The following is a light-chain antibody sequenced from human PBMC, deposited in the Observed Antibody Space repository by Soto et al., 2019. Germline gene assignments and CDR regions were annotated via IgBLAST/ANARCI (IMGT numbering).Light chain of an antibody. CDR3: QQYTNWPPMFT. J-gene: IGKJ2*01. CDR2: GAS. CDR1: HSVSVN. V-gene: IGKV3-15*01. Sequence: IVMTQSPATLSVSPGERVTLSCRSSHSVSVNLAWYQQKPGQAPRLLIYGASTRATDIPARFSGSGSGTEFTLTISSLQPENLEIYYCQQYTNWPPMFTFGQVTKLEIK.